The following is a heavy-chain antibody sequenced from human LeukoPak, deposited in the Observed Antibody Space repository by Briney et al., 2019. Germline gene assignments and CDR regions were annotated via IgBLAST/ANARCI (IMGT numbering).Heavy chain of an antibody. CDR1: GYTFSSYA. D-gene: IGHD6-13*01. J-gene: IGHJ4*02. CDR2: IKQDGSEK. CDR3: ARVAAAGTRATWEFDY. V-gene: IGHV3-7*01. Sequence: QTGGSLRLSCAASGYTFSSYAMSWVRQAPGKGLEWVANIKQDGSEKYYVDSVKGRFTISRDNAKNSLYLQMNSLRAEDTAVYYCARVAAAGTRATWEFDYWGQGTLVTVSS.